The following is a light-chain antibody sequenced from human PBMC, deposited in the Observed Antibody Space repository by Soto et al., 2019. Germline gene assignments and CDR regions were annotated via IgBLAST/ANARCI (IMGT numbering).Light chain of an antibody. J-gene: IGLJ2*01. CDR2: GNT. V-gene: IGLV1-40*01. Sequence: QSVLTQPPSVSGAPGQRVTISCTGSSSNIGAGYDVHWYQQLPGTAPKLLIYGNTNRPSGVPDRFSGSKSGTSASLAITGLQAEDEADYYCQSFDSSFIGLVFGGGTKVTVL. CDR1: SSNIGAGYD. CDR3: QSFDSSFIGLV.